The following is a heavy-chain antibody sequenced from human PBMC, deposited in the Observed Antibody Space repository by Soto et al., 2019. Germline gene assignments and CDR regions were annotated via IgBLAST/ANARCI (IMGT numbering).Heavy chain of an antibody. V-gene: IGHV3-33*01. Sequence: GGSLRLSCAASGFTFSSYNMDWVRQAPGKGLECVAAIWYDGSKKYYADSVKGRFTISRDDSKNMLYLQMSSLRAADTGVYFCAREEGVVRGVPPLDHYYMDVWGKGTTVTVSS. D-gene: IGHD3-10*01. J-gene: IGHJ6*03. CDR1: GFTFSSYN. CDR3: AREEGVVRGVPPLDHYYMDV. CDR2: IWYDGSKK.